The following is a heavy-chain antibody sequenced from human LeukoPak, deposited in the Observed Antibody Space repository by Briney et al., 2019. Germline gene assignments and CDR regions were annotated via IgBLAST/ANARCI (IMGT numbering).Heavy chain of an antibody. Sequence: GGSLRLSCAASGFTFSSYAMSWVRQAPGKGLEWVSAISGSGGSTYYADSVKGRFTISKDNSKNTLYLQMNSLRAEDTAVYYCAKDNDILTGRDYWGQGTLVTVSS. V-gene: IGHV3-23*01. CDR3: AKDNDILTGRDY. D-gene: IGHD3-9*01. J-gene: IGHJ4*02. CDR1: GFTFSSYA. CDR2: ISGSGGST.